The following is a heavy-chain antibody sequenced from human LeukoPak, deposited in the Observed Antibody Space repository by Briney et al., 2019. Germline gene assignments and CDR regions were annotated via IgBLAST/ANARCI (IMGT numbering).Heavy chain of an antibody. CDR2: GST. V-gene: IGHV4-59*01. J-gene: IGHJ3*02. D-gene: IGHD2-15*01. Sequence: SETLSLTCTVSGGSISNYYWSWIRQPPRKGLEWIGGSTNHNPSLKSRVTISVDTSKNQFSLKLSSVTAADTAVYYCARGVDCSDFAFDIWGQGTMVTVSP. CDR3: ARGVDCSDFAFDI. CDR1: GGSISNYY.